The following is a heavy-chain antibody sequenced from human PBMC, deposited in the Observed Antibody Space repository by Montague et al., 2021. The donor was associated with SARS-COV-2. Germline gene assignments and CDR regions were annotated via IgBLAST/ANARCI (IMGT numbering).Heavy chain of an antibody. CDR3: ARADSLYSRSSKNWFDP. D-gene: IGHD6-6*01. J-gene: IGHJ5*02. Sequence: SETLSLTCAAYGGSFSDYSWNWIRQPPGKGLERIGEINHGGSTKYNPSLNSRVSISLDTSKNQFSLNLSSVTAADTAVYYCARADSLYSRSSKNWFDPWGQGTLVIVSS. V-gene: IGHV4-34*01. CDR1: GGSFSDYS. CDR2: INHGGST.